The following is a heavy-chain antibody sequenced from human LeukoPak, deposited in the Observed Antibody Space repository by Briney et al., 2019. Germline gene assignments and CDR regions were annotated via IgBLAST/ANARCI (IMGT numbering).Heavy chain of an antibody. CDR3: AIPPLSGTGSSRPLAGMDV. CDR2: ISHTGSTM. Sequence: GGSLRLSCAASGFSFSIYSLNWVRQAPGKGLEWVSYISHTGSTMSYADSVKGRFTISRDNAKNSLYLQMNSLRAEDTAVYYCAIPPLSGTGSSRPLAGMDVWGQGTTVTVSS. CDR1: GFSFSIYS. V-gene: IGHV3-48*04. D-gene: IGHD3-10*01. J-gene: IGHJ6*02.